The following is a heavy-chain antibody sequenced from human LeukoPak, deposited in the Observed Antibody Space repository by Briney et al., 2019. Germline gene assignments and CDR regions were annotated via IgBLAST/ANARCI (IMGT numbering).Heavy chain of an antibody. V-gene: IGHV3-66*03. J-gene: IGHJ4*02. CDR3: TRVVVVAATESHFDY. CDR1: GFTVSSNF. D-gene: IGHD2-15*01. CDR2: IYSRGGT. Sequence: GGSLRLSCAASGFTVSSNFMSWVRQAPGKGLECVSVIYSRGGTYYADSVQGRFTISRDNSKNTLYLQMNSLRAEDTAVYYCTRVVVVAATESHFDYWGQGTLVTVSS.